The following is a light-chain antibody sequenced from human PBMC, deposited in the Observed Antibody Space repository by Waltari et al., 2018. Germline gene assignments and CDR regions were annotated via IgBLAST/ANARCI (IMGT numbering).Light chain of an antibody. CDR3: AAWDDSLNGHWV. CDR1: TPNIGSNL. CDR2: RSD. J-gene: IGLJ3*02. Sequence: QAVLTQPPSASGTPGQRVTISCSGSTPNIGSNLVNWYQQVPGKAPKLVIYRSDQRPSGGPDRCSGSKSGSSASLAISGLQSEDEADYYCAAWDDSLNGHWVFGGGTKVTVL. V-gene: IGLV1-44*01.